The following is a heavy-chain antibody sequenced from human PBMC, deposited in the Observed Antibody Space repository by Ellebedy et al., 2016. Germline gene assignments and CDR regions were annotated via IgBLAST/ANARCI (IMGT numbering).Heavy chain of an antibody. J-gene: IGHJ4*02. CDR2: INHGGST. CDR1: GGSISSSSYY. CDR3: ARGTVALQPLKYFDS. Sequence: GSLRLSXTVSGGSISSSSYYWTWIRQPPGKGLEWIGEINHGGSTNYSPSLKGRVTVSVDTSKNQFSLKLNSLTAADTAVYYCARGTVALQPLKYFDSWGRGTLVTVSS. D-gene: IGHD6-19*01. V-gene: IGHV4-39*07.